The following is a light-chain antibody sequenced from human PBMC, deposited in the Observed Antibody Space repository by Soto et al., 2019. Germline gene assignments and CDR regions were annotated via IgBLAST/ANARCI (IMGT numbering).Light chain of an antibody. Sequence: IQLTQSPSSLSASVGDIVNINCRASQSISSWLAWYQQKPGKAPKLMIYKASSLESGVPSRFSGSGSGTEFTLTISSLQPDDVATYYCQQYNSYPWTFGQGTKV. CDR3: QQYNSYPWT. CDR2: KAS. J-gene: IGKJ1*01. V-gene: IGKV1-5*03. CDR1: QSISSW.